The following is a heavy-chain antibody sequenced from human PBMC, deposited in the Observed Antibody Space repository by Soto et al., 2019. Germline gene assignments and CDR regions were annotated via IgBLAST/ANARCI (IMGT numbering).Heavy chain of an antibody. V-gene: IGHV4-30-4*01. J-gene: IGHJ6*02. Sequence: QVQLQESGPGLVNPSQTLSLTCTVSGGSISSADYYWTWIRQPPGRGLEWIGYIYDSVSTSDNPSLKSRVTISVDPSKNQFSLKLSSVTAADTAVYYCARGIAARPARLGRDVWGQGTTVTVAS. CDR2: IYDSVST. CDR3: ARGIAARPARLGRDV. D-gene: IGHD6-6*01. CDR1: GGSISSADYY.